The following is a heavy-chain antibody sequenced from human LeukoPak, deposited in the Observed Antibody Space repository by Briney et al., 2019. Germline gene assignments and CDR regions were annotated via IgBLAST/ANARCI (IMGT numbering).Heavy chain of an antibody. CDR3: ARGRAKDTSDY. V-gene: IGHV4-39*07. CDR2: VSHTGAT. Sequence: SETLSLTCTVSGGSITSSPYHWAWIRQPPGRGPEWIGTVSHTGATQYSPSLKSRVTISVDTSKNQFSLKLSSVTAADTAVYYCARGRAKDTSDYWGQGTLVTVSS. J-gene: IGHJ4*02. CDR1: GGSITSSPYH. D-gene: IGHD2-15*01.